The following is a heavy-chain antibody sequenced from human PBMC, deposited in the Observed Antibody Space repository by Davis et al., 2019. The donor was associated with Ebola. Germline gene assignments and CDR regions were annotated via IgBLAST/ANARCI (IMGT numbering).Heavy chain of an antibody. J-gene: IGHJ5*02. CDR2: INPNSGGT. D-gene: IGHD4-17*01. V-gene: IGHV1-2*06. CDR1: GYTFTDYY. Sequence: AASVKVSCKASGYTFTDYYMHWVRQAPGQGLEWMGRINPNSGGTDYAQKLQGRVTMTRDTSISTAYLELSRLRSDDAAVYYCARGDTVTSLGSWGQGTLVTVSS. CDR3: ARGDTVTSLGS.